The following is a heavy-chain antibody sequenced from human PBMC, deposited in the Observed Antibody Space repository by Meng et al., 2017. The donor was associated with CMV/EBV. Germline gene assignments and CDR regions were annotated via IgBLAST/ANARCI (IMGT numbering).Heavy chain of an antibody. J-gene: IGHJ6*02. D-gene: IGHD2-2*01. CDR3: ARGEWSRGQYQLQIARYYYYGMDV. V-gene: IGHV4-34*01. Sequence: SQTLSLTCAVYGGSFSGYYWSWIRQPPGKGLEWIGEINHSGSTNYNPSLKSRVTISVDTSKNQFSLKLSSVTAADTAVYYYARGEWSRGQYQLQIARYYYYGMDVWGQGTTVTVSS. CDR2: INHSGST. CDR1: GGSFSGYY.